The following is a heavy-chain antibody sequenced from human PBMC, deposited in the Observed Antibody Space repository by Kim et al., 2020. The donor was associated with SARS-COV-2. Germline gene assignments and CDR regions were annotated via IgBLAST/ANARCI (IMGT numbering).Heavy chain of an antibody. J-gene: IGHJ6*02. CDR2: ISSSSSYI. Sequence: GGSLRLSCAASGFTFSSYSMNWVRQAPGKGLEWVSSISSSSSYIYYADSVKGRFTISRDNAKNSLYLQMNSLRAEDTAVYYCARDKGDIVVVVAAPTMDVWGQGTTVTVSS. D-gene: IGHD2-15*01. V-gene: IGHV3-21*01. CDR3: ARDKGDIVVVVAAPTMDV. CDR1: GFTFSSYS.